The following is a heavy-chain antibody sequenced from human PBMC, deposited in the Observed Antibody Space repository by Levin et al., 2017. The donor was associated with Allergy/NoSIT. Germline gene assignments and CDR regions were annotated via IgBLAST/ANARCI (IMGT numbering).Heavy chain of an antibody. D-gene: IGHD2-15*01. CDR1: GFSFSTYA. V-gene: IGHV3-23*01. Sequence: PGGSPRLSCAASGFSFSTYAMGWVRRAPGKGLEWVSVICGSGTTTYYADSVKGRFTISRDDSKNTLYLQMNSLRADDTAVYYCAKGRISSCYSEIDHWGQGIPVIVSS. CDR3: AKGRISSCYSEIDH. CDR2: ICGSGTTT. J-gene: IGHJ4*02.